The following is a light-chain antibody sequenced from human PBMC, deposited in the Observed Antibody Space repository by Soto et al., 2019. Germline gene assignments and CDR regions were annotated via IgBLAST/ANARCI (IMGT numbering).Light chain of an antibody. J-gene: IGLJ2*01. CDR2: EGT. Sequence: QSALTQPASVSGSPGQSVTISCTGTSSDIGRYKFVSWFQQHPGKAPKLLIFEGTNRPSGVSNRFSGSKSGNTASLTISGLQAEDEAIYFCSSSTNTNTLVIFVGRTKLAVL. V-gene: IGLV2-14*01. CDR3: SSSTNTNTLVI. CDR1: SSDIGRYKF.